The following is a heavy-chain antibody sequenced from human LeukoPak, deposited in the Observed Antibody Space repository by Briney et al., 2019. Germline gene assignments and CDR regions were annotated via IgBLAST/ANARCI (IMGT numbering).Heavy chain of an antibody. V-gene: IGHV4-39*01. CDR1: GGSISSSSYY. J-gene: IGHJ6*02. D-gene: IGHD6-19*01. CDR2: IYYSGST. CDR3: ARGCRYSSGWYMDYYYGMDV. Sequence: SETLSLTCTVSGGSISSSSYYWGWIRQPPGKGLEWIGSIYYSGSTYYSPSLKSRVTISIDTSKNQFSLKLSSVTAADTAVYYCARGCRYSSGWYMDYYYGMDVWGQGTTVTVSS.